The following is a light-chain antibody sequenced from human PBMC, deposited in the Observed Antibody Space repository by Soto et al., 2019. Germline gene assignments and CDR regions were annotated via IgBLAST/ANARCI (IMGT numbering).Light chain of an antibody. J-gene: IGKJ5*01. CDR1: QDISNY. Sequence: IQMTKSPSSLSASLGARVTITCQASQDISNYLNWYQQKPGKAPELLIYDASNLQTGVPTRFSGSGSGKHFTFTISSLQPEDIATYFCQQYDFLVTFGQGTRLEIQ. CDR2: DAS. V-gene: IGKV1-33*01. CDR3: QQYDFLVT.